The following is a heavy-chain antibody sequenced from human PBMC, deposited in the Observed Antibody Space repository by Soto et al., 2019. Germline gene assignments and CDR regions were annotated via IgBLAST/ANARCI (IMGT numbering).Heavy chain of an antibody. J-gene: IGHJ6*03. CDR2: IYPGDSDT. D-gene: IGHD4-17*01. V-gene: IGHV5-51*01. CDR3: ARAIRGDYPYYYYYYMDV. Sequence: PWEPLKISWQGSGYSFTSYWIGCVRQMPGKGLEWMGIIYPGDSDTRYSPSFQGQVTISADKSISTAYLQWSSLKASDTAMYYCARAIRGDYPYYYYYYMDVWGKGTTVTVSS. CDR1: GYSFTSYW.